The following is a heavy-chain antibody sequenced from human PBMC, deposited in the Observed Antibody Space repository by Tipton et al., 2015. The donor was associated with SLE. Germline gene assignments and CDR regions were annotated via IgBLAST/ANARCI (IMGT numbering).Heavy chain of an antibody. CDR2: INYSGST. J-gene: IGHJ2*01. Sequence: TLSLTCTVSGGSISGHYWSWIRRPPGKALEWIAYINYSGSTNYNPPLKSRVTMSVDTSKNHFSLKLISVTAADTAVYYCAREFLNPVTTVHYYFDLWGRGTLVTVSS. D-gene: IGHD4-11*01. CDR3: AREFLNPVTTVHYYFDL. CDR1: GGSISGHY. V-gene: IGHV4-59*11.